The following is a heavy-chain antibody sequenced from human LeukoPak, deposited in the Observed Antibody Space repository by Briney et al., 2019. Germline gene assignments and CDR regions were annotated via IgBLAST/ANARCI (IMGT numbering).Heavy chain of an antibody. V-gene: IGHV3-9*01. CDR2: TSWNSGSI. CDR1: GFTFDDYA. CDR3: ANLPLAVAGTCY. D-gene: IGHD6-19*01. J-gene: IGHJ4*02. Sequence: PGGSLRLSCAASGFTFDDYAMHWVRQAPGKGLEWVSGTSWNSGSIGYADSVKGRFTISRDNAKNSLYLQMNSLRAEDTAVYYCANLPLAVAGTCYWGQGTLVTVSS.